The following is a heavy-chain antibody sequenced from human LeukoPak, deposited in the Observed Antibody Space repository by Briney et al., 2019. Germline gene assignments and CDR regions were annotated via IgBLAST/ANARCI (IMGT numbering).Heavy chain of an antibody. CDR2: INPNSGGT. Sequence: GASVKVSCKASGYTFTSYGISWVRQAPGQGLEWMGWINPNSGGTDYAQKFQGRVTMTRDTSISTAYMELSRLRSDDTAVYYCARGFKWELLPYSLYAFDIWGQGTMVTVSS. V-gene: IGHV1-2*02. J-gene: IGHJ3*02. CDR1: GYTFTSYG. D-gene: IGHD1-26*01. CDR3: ARGFKWELLPYSLYAFDI.